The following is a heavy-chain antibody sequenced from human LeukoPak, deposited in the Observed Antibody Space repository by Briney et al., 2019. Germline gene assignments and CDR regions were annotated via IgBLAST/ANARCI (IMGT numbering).Heavy chain of an antibody. CDR2: ISSSSSYI. D-gene: IGHD2-2*01. Sequence: GGSLRLSCAASGFTFSSYGMHWVRQAPGKGLEWVSSISSSSSYIYYADSVKGRFTISRDNAKNSLYLQMNSLRAEDTAVYYCARESGYIVVVPAAPNWFDPWGQGTLVTVSS. CDR3: ARESGYIVVVPAAPNWFDP. J-gene: IGHJ5*02. V-gene: IGHV3-21*01. CDR1: GFTFSSYG.